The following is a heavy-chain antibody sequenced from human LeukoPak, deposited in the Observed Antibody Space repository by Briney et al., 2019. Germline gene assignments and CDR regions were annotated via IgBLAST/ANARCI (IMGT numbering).Heavy chain of an antibody. V-gene: IGHV3-11*06. CDR1: GFTFSDYY. CDR3: ARVISISSGFYAY. CDR2: TSGSSTDT. D-gene: IGHD3-22*01. Sequence: GGSLRLSCAASGFTFSDYYMSWIRQAPGKGLEWLSYTSGSSTDTNYADSVKGRFTISRDNAKNSQYLQINSLRVEDTAFYYCARVISISSGFYAYWGQGTLVTVSS. J-gene: IGHJ4*02.